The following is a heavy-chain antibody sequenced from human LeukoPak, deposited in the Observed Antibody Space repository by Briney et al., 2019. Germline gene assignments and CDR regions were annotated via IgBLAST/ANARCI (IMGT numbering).Heavy chain of an antibody. CDR2: ITGSGDGT. V-gene: IGHV3-23*01. CDR3: AKDRPNYYGSNGHYYRRDGDY. D-gene: IGHD3-22*01. J-gene: IGHJ4*02. CDR1: GFTFSIYA. Sequence: PGGSLRLSRAASGFTFSIYAMSWVRQAPGKGLQWVSSITGSGDGTYYADSVKGRFTISRDNSENMLYLQMNSLRVEDTAVYFCAKDRPNYYGSNGHYYRRDGDYWGQGTLVTVSS.